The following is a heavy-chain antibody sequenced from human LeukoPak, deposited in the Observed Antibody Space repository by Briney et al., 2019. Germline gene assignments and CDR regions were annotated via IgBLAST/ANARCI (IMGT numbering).Heavy chain of an antibody. CDR3: ARDRLRRDPRQSWFDP. Sequence: GGSLRLSCAASGFTFSSYGMHWVRQAPGKGLEWVAVIWYDGSNKCYADPVKGRFTISRDNSKNTLYLQMNSLRAEDTAVYYCARDRLRRDPRQSWFDPWGQGTLVTVSS. CDR2: IWYDGSNK. CDR1: GFTFSSYG. D-gene: IGHD4-17*01. V-gene: IGHV3-33*01. J-gene: IGHJ5*02.